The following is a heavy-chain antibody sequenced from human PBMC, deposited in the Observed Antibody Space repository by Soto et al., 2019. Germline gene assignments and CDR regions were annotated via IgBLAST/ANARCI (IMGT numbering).Heavy chain of an antibody. V-gene: IGHV1-18*01. Sequence: VASVKVSCKALGYTSSSYGINWVRQAPGQGLEWMGWISVFNGDTKYAQKFQGRVAITKDPGTSTAHMELRSLRPDDAAVYFCATKDDHKDDQPYYYGMDVWGQGTTVTVSS. CDR2: ISVFNGDT. CDR1: GYTSSSYG. D-gene: IGHD3-16*01. CDR3: ATKDDHKDDQPYYYGMDV. J-gene: IGHJ6*02.